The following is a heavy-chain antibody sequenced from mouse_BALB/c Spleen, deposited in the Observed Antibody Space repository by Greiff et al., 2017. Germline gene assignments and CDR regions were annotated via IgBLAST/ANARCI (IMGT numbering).Heavy chain of an antibody. D-gene: IGHD2-14*01. J-gene: IGHJ2*01. CDR2: IWTGGGT. CDR3: VRYRYYFDY. Sequence: VQVVESGPGLVAPSQSLSITCTVSGFSLTSYDISWIRQPPGKGLEWLGVIWTGGGTNYNSAFMSRLSISKDNSKSQVFLKMNSLQTDDTAIYYCVRYRYYFDYWGQGTTLTVSS. V-gene: IGHV2-9-2*01. CDR1: GFSLTSYD.